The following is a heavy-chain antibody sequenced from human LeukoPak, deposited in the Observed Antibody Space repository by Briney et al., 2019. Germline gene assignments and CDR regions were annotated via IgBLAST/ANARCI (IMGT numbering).Heavy chain of an antibody. Sequence: HPGGSLRLSCTAPRFPVSSNYMSWVRQATGKGPEWISLLYRDGETYYADSVKGRFTISRDNYKNTLYLQMNSLRAEDTAVYYCARGTYYYSSSGHYSEPFVYWGQGTLVTVSS. CDR1: RFPVSSNY. D-gene: IGHD3-22*01. J-gene: IGHJ4*02. CDR2: LYRDGET. CDR3: ARGTYYYSSSGHYSEPFVY. V-gene: IGHV3-53*01.